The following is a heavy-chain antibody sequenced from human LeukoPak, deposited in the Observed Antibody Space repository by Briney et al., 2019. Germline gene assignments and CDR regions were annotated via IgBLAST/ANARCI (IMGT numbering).Heavy chain of an antibody. CDR1: GYTFTSYG. CDR2: INTNTGNP. CDR3: ARVLAMIRGAPFDY. V-gene: IGHV7-4-1*02. D-gene: IGHD3-10*01. Sequence: ASVKVSCKASGYTFTSYGMNWVRQAPGQGLEWMGWINTNTGNPTYAQDFTGRFVFSLGTSVSTAYLQISSLKAEDTAVYYCARVLAMIRGAPFDYWGQGTLVTVSS. J-gene: IGHJ4*02.